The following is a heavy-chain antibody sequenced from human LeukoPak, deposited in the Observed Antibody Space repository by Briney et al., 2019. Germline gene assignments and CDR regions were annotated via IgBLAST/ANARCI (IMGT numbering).Heavy chain of an antibody. CDR3: ATAYCSGGSCYSAGYYYYYYGMDV. CDR2: MNPNSGNT. V-gene: IGHV1-8*01. Sequence: ASVKVSCKASGYTFTSYDINWVRQATGQGLEWMGWMNPNSGNTGYAQKFQGRVTMTRNTSISTAYMELSSLRSEDTAVYYCATAYCSGGSCYSAGYYYYYYGMDVWGQGTTVTVSS. D-gene: IGHD2-15*01. J-gene: IGHJ6*02. CDR1: GYTFTSYD.